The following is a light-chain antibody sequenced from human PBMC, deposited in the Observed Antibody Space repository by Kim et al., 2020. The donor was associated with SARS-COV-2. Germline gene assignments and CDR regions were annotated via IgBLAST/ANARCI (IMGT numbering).Light chain of an antibody. V-gene: IGKV3-20*01. Sequence: PGERATLSCRASQTVSTHYLAWYQQNRGQAPRLLIYGASTRATGIPDRFSGSGSGTDFTLTISRVEPEDSAVYYCQQYDGSPPWAFGQGTKVDIK. CDR1: QTVSTHY. CDR2: GAS. CDR3: QQYDGSPPWA. J-gene: IGKJ1*01.